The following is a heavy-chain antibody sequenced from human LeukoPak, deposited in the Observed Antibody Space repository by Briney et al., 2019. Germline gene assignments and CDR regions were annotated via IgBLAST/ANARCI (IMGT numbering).Heavy chain of an antibody. CDR1: GGSISSSSYY. D-gene: IGHD3-22*01. CDR2: IYYSGST. Sequence: SETLSLTCTVSGGSISSSSYYWGWIRQPPGKGLEWIGSIYYSGSTYYNPSLKSRVTISVDTSKNQFSLKLSSVTAADTAVYYCAGSDYYDSSGYYFDAFDIWGQGTMVTVSS. V-gene: IGHV4-39*01. CDR3: AGSDYYDSSGYYFDAFDI. J-gene: IGHJ3*02.